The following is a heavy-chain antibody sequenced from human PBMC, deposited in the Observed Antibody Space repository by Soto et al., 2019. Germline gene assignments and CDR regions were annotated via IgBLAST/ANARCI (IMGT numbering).Heavy chain of an antibody. CDR2: IWYDGSNK. Sequence: QVQLVESGGGVVQPGRSLRLSCAASGFTFSSYGMHWVRQAPGKGLEWVAVIWYDGSNKYYADSVKGRFTISRDNSKNPRYLQMHSLRAEDTAGYYCARSYGDYVRGVYSYYGIDVWGHGTPVTVSS. J-gene: IGHJ6*02. D-gene: IGHD4-17*01. CDR1: GFTFSSYG. CDR3: ARSYGDYVRGVYSYYGIDV. V-gene: IGHV3-33*01.